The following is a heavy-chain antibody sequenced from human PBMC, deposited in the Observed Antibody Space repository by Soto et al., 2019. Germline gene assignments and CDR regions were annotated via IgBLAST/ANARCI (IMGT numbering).Heavy chain of an antibody. V-gene: IGHV3-23*01. CDR1: GFTFSTYA. Sequence: GGSLRLSCAASGFTFSTYAMSWVRQAPGKGLEWVSTLSRSGATYYADSVKGRFTISRDNSKSTLYLQMSSLRAEDTAIYYCTREIWGGPLDYWGQGTLVTVSS. J-gene: IGHJ4*02. CDR2: LSRSGAT. CDR3: TREIWGGPLDY. D-gene: IGHD3-16*01.